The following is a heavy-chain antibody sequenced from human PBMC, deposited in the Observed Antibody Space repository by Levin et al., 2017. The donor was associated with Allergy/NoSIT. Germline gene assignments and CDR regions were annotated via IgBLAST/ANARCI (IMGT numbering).Heavy chain of an antibody. J-gene: IGHJ4*02. V-gene: IGHV3-33*01. CDR1: GFTFSDYV. CDR2: ICHNGSKK. Sequence: PGGSLRLSCAASGFTFSDYVMHWVRLAPGKGLDWVAAICHNGSKKYYKDSVRGRFTISRDNSRNTLSLQMSSLPPEDTAPYYCGRAYRPNRLSYLAYRGRGTLVTVSS. CDR3: GRAYRPNRLSYLAY. D-gene: IGHD1-14*01.